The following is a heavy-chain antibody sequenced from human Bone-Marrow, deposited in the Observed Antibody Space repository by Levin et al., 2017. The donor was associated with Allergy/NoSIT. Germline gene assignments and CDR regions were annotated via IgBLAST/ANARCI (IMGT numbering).Heavy chain of an antibody. V-gene: IGHV4-59*01. Sequence: SQTLSLTCTVSGGSISSSYWSWIRPPPGKGLEWIGYIYYSGSTNYNPSLKSRVTISVDTSKNQFSLKLSSVTAADTAVYYCARGREDGEYCSGGSCYYSYYYYMDVWGKGTTVTVSS. J-gene: IGHJ6*03. D-gene: IGHD2-15*01. CDR3: ARGREDGEYCSGGSCYYSYYYYMDV. CDR1: GGSISSSY. CDR2: IYYSGST.